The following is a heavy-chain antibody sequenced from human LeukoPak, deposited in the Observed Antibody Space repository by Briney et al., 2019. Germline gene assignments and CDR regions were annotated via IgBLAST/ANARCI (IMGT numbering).Heavy chain of an antibody. V-gene: IGHV5-51*01. CDR3: ARQGCSSTSCYRDYYYYCMDV. CDR1: GFTFTNYW. CDR2: IYPADSDT. J-gene: IGHJ6*03. Sequence: LGESLKISCKGSGFTFTNYWIGWVRQMPGKGLEWMGIIYPADSDTRYSPSFQGQVTISADKSISTAYLQWSSLKASDTAMYYCARQGCSSTSCYRDYYYYCMDVWGKGATVTVSS. D-gene: IGHD2-2*02.